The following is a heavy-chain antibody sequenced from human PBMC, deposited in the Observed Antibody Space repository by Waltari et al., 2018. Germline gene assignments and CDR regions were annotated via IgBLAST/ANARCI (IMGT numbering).Heavy chain of an antibody. CDR1: GFTFSSYS. V-gene: IGHV3-48*04. CDR2: ISSSSSTI. Sequence: EVQLVESGGGLVQPGGSLRLSCAASGFTFSSYSMNWVRQAHGKGLEWVSYISSSSSTIYYADSVKGRFTISRDNAKNSLYLQMNSLRAEDTAVYYCARDRIAAAGTIYYYMDVWGKGTTVTVSS. J-gene: IGHJ6*03. D-gene: IGHD6-13*01. CDR3: ARDRIAAAGTIYYYMDV.